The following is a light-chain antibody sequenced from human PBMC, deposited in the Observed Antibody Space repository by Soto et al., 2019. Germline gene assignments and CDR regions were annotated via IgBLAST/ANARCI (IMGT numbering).Light chain of an antibody. Sequence: AIQMTQSPSSLSASVGDRVTITCRASQGIRNDLGWYHQKPGKAPKLLIYAASSLQSGVPSRFSGSGSGTDFTLTISRRQPEDFATYYCLQDYNDPRTFGQGTKVEIK. V-gene: IGKV1-6*01. CDR3: LQDYNDPRT. J-gene: IGKJ1*01. CDR1: QGIRND. CDR2: AAS.